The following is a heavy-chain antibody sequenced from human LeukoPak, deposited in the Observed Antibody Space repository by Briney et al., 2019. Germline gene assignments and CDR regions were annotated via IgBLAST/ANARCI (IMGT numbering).Heavy chain of an antibody. J-gene: IGHJ6*02. CDR3: ARDHVVPAATSQHYYYYGMDV. V-gene: IGHV1-69*13. CDR2: IIPIFGTA. CDR1: GGTFSSYA. D-gene: IGHD2-2*01. Sequence: ASVKVSCKASGGTFSSYAISWVRQAPGQGLEWMGGIIPIFGTANYAQKFQGRVTITADESTSTAYMELCSLRSEDTAVYYCARDHVVPAATSQHYYYYGMDVWGQGTTVTVSS.